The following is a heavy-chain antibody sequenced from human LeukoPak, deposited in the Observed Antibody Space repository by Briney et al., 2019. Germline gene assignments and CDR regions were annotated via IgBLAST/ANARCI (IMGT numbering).Heavy chain of an antibody. V-gene: IGHV3-48*03. CDR2: FTSGYTI. Sequence: GGSLRLSCAASGFTFSTYEMRWVRQAPGKGLEWVASFTSGYTIYFADSVRGRFSISRDNAKNSLYPQMNSLSAEDTAVYYCARVSGIALDVWGQGTTVTVSS. J-gene: IGHJ6*02. CDR1: GFTFSTYE. CDR3: ARVSGIALDV. D-gene: IGHD2-15*01.